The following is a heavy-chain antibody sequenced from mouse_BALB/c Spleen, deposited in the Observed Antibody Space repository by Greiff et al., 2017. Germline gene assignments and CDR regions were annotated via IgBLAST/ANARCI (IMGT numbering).Heavy chain of an antibody. D-gene: IGHD1-1*01. CDR2: IWAGGST. V-gene: IGHV2-9*02. CDR1: GFSLTSYG. Sequence: VKLVESGPGLVAPSQSLSITCTVSGFSLTSYGVHWVRQPPGKGLEWLGVIWAGGSTNYNSALMSRLSISKDNSKSQVFLKMNSLQTDDTAMYYCARDRTTVVANAMDYWGQGTSVTVSS. J-gene: IGHJ4*01. CDR3: ARDRTTVVANAMDY.